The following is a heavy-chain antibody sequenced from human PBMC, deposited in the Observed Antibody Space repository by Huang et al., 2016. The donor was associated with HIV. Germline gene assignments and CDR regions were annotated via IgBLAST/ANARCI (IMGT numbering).Heavy chain of an antibody. J-gene: IGHJ6*03. Sequence: QVQLVQSGAEVKKPGASVKVSCKASGYTFTSYAMHWVSQAPGQRLEWMGWINAGNGNTKYSQKFQGRVTITRDTSASTAYMELSSLRSEDTAVYYCARAAGAFYYYYYYMDVWGKGTTVTVSS. V-gene: IGHV1-3*01. CDR2: INAGNGNT. CDR1: GYTFTSYA. D-gene: IGHD6-13*01. CDR3: ARAAGAFYYYYYYMDV.